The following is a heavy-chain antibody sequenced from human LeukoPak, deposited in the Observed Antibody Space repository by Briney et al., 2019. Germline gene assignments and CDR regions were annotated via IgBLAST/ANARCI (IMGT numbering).Heavy chain of an antibody. V-gene: IGHV1-18*01. J-gene: IGHJ4*02. CDR3: ARDYGEVGAIHFDY. CDR1: GYTFTSYG. D-gene: IGHD1-26*01. Sequence: AASVKVSCKASGYTFTSYGISWVRQAPGQGLEWMGWISAYNGNTNYAQKLQGRVTMTTDTSTSTAYMELRSLRSDDTAVYYCARDYGEVGAIHFDYWGQGTLVTVSS. CDR2: ISAYNGNT.